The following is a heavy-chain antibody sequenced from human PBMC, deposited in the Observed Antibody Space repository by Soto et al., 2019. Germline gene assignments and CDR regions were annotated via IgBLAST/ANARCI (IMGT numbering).Heavy chain of an antibody. CDR3: AGATVGNYDLDV. Sequence: ASVKVSCKVSGYTFTGYYMHWVRQAPGQGLEWMGWINPNSGGTNYAKKFQGRVTMTRDTSISTAYMELSRLRSDDTDVYYCAGATVGNYDLDVWGQGTRVTVSS. J-gene: IGHJ6*02. CDR2: INPNSGGT. D-gene: IGHD3-22*01. V-gene: IGHV1-2*02. CDR1: GYTFTGYY.